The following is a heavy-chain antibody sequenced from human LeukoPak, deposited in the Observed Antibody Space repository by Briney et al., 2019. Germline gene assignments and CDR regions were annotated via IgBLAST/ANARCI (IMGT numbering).Heavy chain of an antibody. Sequence: PSQTLSLTCTVSGDSISNGDYYWSWIRLHPGKGLEWIGYIYYSGSTYYNPSLKSRVTISVDMSKNQFSLELSSVTAADTAVYYCARVDIVVAPAASYFDYWGQGTLVTVSS. CDR1: GDSISNGDYY. J-gene: IGHJ4*02. CDR3: ARVDIVVAPAASYFDY. D-gene: IGHD2-2*01. V-gene: IGHV4-31*03. CDR2: IYYSGST.